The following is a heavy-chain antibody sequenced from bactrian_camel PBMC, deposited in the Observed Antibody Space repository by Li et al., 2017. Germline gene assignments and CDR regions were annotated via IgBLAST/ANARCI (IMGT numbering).Heavy chain of an antibody. D-gene: IGHD3*01. CDR2: INRTGTT. CDR1: GFTFGDFC. J-gene: IGHJ4*01. Sequence: HVQLVESGGGSVQTGGSLRISCVTSGFTFGDFCLAWYRQAPGKERERVATINRTGTTTYADDVKGRFAISRDNAKDTLYLQMNSLKIEDTAVYYCALGSSRQATMTARGKGTQVTVS. V-gene: IGHV3S53*01.